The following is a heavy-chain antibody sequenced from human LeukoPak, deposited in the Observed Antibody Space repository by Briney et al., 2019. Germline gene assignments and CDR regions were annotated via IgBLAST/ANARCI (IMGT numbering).Heavy chain of an antibody. D-gene: IGHD3-22*01. Sequence: SQTLSLTCAVSGGSISSGGYSWSWIRQPPGKGLEWIGYIYHSGSTYYNPSLKSRVTISVDRSKNQFSLKLSSVTAADTAVYYCARAAPLYCDSRRGAFDIWGQGTMVAVSS. V-gene: IGHV4-30-2*01. CDR1: GGSISSGGYS. CDR2: IYHSGST. CDR3: ARAAPLYCDSRRGAFDI. J-gene: IGHJ3*02.